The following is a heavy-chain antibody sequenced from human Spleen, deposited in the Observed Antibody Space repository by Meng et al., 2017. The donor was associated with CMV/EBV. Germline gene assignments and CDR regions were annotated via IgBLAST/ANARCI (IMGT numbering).Heavy chain of an antibody. V-gene: IGHV2-5*02. CDR3: ARHRYGDLDK. CDR2: IYWDDDK. D-gene: IGHD5-18*01. Sequence: QITLKESGPPLVTPXXXXPLTCTFSGFSLSTSGVGVGWIRQPPGKALEWLALIYWDDDKRFSPSLESRITIAKDTANSQVVLTLTNMDPVDTGTYYCARHRYGDLDKWGQGTLVTVSS. J-gene: IGHJ4*02. CDR1: GFSLSTSGVG.